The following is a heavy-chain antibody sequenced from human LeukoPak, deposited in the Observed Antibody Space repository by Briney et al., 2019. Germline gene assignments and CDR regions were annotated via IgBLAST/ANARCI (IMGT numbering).Heavy chain of an antibody. V-gene: IGHV3-48*04. CDR1: GFTFSSYS. D-gene: IGHD4-11*01. CDR3: ARSDYDYSDYYGGPYGMDV. J-gene: IGHJ6*02. CDR2: ISSSSSTI. Sequence: GGSLRLSCAASGFTFSSYSMNWVRQAPGKGLEWVSYISSSSSTIYYADSVKGRFTISRDNAKNSLYLQMNSLRAEDTAVYYCARSDYDYSDYYGGPYGMDVWGQGTTVTVSS.